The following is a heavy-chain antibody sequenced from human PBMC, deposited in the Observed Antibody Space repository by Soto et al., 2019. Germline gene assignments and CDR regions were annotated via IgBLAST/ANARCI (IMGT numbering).Heavy chain of an antibody. V-gene: IGHV4-39*01. CDR1: DGYISSSSDY. Sequence: SETLSLTCTVSDGYISSSSDYWGCIRKPPGKGLEWIGSIYYSGSTYYNPSLKSRVTISVDTSKNQFSLKLSSVTAADTAVYYCARHRAVAGMRPRYNWFDPWGQGTLVTVSS. CDR2: IYYSGST. D-gene: IGHD6-19*01. CDR3: ARHRAVAGMRPRYNWFDP. J-gene: IGHJ5*02.